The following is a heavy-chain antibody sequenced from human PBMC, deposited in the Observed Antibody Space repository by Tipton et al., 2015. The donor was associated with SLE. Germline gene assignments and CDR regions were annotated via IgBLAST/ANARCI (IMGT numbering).Heavy chain of an antibody. V-gene: IGHV5-51*01. D-gene: IGHD1-26*01. CDR1: GYSFTSYW. CDR3: ARGFQGGSYSFDY. CDR2: IYPGDSDA. J-gene: IGHJ4*02. Sequence: QLVQSGAEVKKPGEALKISCKGSGYSFTSYWISWVRQMPGKGLEWMGIIYPGDSDARYSPSFQGQVTISADRSINTAYLQWSSLKASDTAIYYCARGFQGGSYSFDYWGQGTLVTVPS.